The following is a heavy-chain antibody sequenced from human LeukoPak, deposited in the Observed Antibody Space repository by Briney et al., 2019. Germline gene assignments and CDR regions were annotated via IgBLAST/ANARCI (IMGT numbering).Heavy chain of an antibody. V-gene: IGHV3-48*01. D-gene: IGHD3-16*02. CDR1: GFTLSSYS. Sequence: GGSLRLSCSASGFTLSSYSMNWVRQAPGKGLEWVSYISSSSSTIYYADSVKGRFTISRDNSKNTLYLQMNSLRAEDTAVYYCAKCMITFGGVIVILDYWGQGTLVTVSS. J-gene: IGHJ4*02. CDR2: ISSSSSTI. CDR3: AKCMITFGGVIVILDY.